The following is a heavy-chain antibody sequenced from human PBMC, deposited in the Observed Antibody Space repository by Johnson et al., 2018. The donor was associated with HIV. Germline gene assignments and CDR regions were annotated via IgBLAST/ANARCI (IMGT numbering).Heavy chain of an antibody. V-gene: IGHV3-66*01. CDR2: IYSGGST. J-gene: IGHJ3*02. CDR3: ARSSGYYGTDAFDI. Sequence: EVQLVESGGSVVRPGGSLRLSCAASGFTVSSNYMSWVRQAPGKGLEWVSVIYSGGSTYYADSVKGRFTISRDNSKNTLYLQMNSLRPEDTAVYYCARSSGYYGTDAFDIWGQGTMVTVSS. CDR1: GFTVSSNY. D-gene: IGHD3-22*01.